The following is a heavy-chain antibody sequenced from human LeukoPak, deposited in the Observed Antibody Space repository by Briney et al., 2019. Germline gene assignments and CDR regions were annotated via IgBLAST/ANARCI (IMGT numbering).Heavy chain of an antibody. J-gene: IGHJ6*03. Sequence: SETLSLTCAIYGGSFSGYYWSWIRQPPGKGLEWIGEINHSGSTNYNPSLKSRVTISVDTSKNQSSLKLSSVTAADTAVYYCARRDSSSWYYMDVWGKGTTVTVSS. D-gene: IGHD6-13*01. V-gene: IGHV4-34*01. CDR2: INHSGST. CDR3: ARRDSSSWYYMDV. CDR1: GGSFSGYY.